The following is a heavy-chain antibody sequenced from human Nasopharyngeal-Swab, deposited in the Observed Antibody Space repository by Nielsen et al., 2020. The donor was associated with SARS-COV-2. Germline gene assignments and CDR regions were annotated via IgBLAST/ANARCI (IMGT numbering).Heavy chain of an antibody. CDR2: IISSFSYI. CDR3: ARDGLYSSSWYSSGWFDP. D-gene: IGHD6-13*01. V-gene: IGHV3-21*01. Sequence: GGSLRLSCAASGFTFSSYSMNWVRQAPGKGLEWVSSIISSFSYIYYADSVKGRFTISRDNAKNSLYLQMNSLRAEDTAVYYCARDGLYSSSWYSSGWFDPWGQGTLVTVSS. J-gene: IGHJ5*02. CDR1: GFTFSSYS.